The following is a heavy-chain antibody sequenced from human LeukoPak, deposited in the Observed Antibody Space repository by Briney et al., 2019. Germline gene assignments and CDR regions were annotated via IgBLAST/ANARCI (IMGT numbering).Heavy chain of an antibody. V-gene: IGHV4-4*07. CDR3: ARTPSSTPKYYFDY. Sequence: SETLSLTCTVSGGSISSYYWSWIRQPAGKGLEWIGRIYTSGSTNYNPSLKSRVTMSVDPSKNQFSLKLSSVTAADTAVYYCARTPSSTPKYYFDYWGQGTLVTVSS. J-gene: IGHJ4*02. D-gene: IGHD6-13*01. CDR1: GGSISSYY. CDR2: IYTSGST.